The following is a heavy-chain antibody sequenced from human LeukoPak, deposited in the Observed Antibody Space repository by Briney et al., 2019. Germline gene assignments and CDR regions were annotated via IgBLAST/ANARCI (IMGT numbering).Heavy chain of an antibody. V-gene: IGHV4-59*08. CDR1: GDSMSSYY. J-gene: IGHJ3*02. CDR3: ATTPQRGYSYGWGTDAFDI. D-gene: IGHD5-18*01. Sequence: SETLSLTCTVSGDSMSSYYWSWIRQPPGKGLEWIAYISYSGSTKYNPSLQNRVTISIDTSKNQFSLKLSSVTAADTAVYYCATTPQRGYSYGWGTDAFDIWGQGTMVTVSS. CDR2: ISYSGST.